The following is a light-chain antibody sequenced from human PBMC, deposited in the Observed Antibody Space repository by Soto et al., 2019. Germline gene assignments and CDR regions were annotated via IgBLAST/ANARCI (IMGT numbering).Light chain of an antibody. V-gene: IGKV3D-7*01. Sequence: EIVMPQSPATLSLSPGERASLSCKASQSANSTYLSWYQQRPGQAPRLLIYGAFARATGIPARFRGSGSGTDFTLTISSLQPGNFAVSCCQQEYTLPLYRVGQGTDLETK. CDR1: QSANSTY. CDR3: QQEYTLPLYR. J-gene: IGKJ2*03. CDR2: GAF.